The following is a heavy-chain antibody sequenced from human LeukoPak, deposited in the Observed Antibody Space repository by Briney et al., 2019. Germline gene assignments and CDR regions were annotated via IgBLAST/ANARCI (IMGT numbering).Heavy chain of an antibody. CDR1: GFTFSTYA. V-gene: IGHV3-23*01. CDR2: ITGNGAST. J-gene: IGHJ4*02. Sequence: GGSLRLSCAASGFTFSTYAMTWVRQAPGKGLEWVPAITGNGASTYYADSVKGRFTISRDNSKNTLYLQMSSLRGEDTAVYNCAKLSGYSYGYGHHLDFWGQGSLVTVSS. D-gene: IGHD5-18*01. CDR3: AKLSGYSYGYGHHLDF.